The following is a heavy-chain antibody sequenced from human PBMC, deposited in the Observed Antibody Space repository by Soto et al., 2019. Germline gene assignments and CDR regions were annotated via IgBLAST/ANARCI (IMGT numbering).Heavy chain of an antibody. CDR2: IYYSGST. CDR3: ARDRIRYGMDV. Sequence: PSETLSLTCTVSGGPVSSGSYYWSWIRQPPGKGLEWIGYIYYSGSTNYNPSLKSRVTISVDTSKNQFSLKLSSVTAADTAVYYCARDRIRYGMDVWGQGTTVTVSS. D-gene: IGHD2-15*01. CDR1: GGPVSSGSYY. V-gene: IGHV4-61*01. J-gene: IGHJ6*02.